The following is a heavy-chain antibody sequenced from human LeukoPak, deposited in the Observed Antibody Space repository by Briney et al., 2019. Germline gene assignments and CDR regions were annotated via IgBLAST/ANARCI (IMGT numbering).Heavy chain of an antibody. CDR1: GFTFNSYS. V-gene: IGHV3-21*01. J-gene: IGHJ6*03. D-gene: IGHD1-26*01. CDR2: ISSGGYT. Sequence: GGSLRLSCAASGFTFNSYSMNWVRQAPGKGLEWVSSISSGGYTYYADSVEGRFTISRDSAKNSLYLQMNSLRSDDTAVYYCARDPYSGAYGDSYYYYMDVWGKGTTVTISS. CDR3: ARDPYSGAYGDSYYYYMDV.